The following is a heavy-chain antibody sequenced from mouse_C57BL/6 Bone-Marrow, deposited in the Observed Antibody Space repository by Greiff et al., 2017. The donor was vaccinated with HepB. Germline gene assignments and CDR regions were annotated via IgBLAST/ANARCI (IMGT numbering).Heavy chain of an antibody. D-gene: IGHD1-1*01. V-gene: IGHV1-55*01. CDR1: GYTFTSYW. J-gene: IGHJ2*01. CDR3: ARENITTGVEPLFDY. CDR2: IYPGSGST. Sequence: QVQLQQPGAELVKPGASVKMSCKASGYTFTSYWITWVKQRPGQGLEWIGDIYPGSGSTNYNEKFKSKATLTVDTSSSTAYMQLSSLTSEDSAVYYCARENITTGVEPLFDYWGQGTTLTVSS.